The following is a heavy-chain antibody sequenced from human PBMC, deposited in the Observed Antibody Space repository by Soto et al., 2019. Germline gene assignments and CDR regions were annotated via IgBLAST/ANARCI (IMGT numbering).Heavy chain of an antibody. V-gene: IGHV3-23*01. D-gene: IGHD3-9*01. CDR3: AKERRNVDWLGMWDS. CDR1: GFVFYTYA. J-gene: IGHJ5*01. CDR2: IGGGGGGI. Sequence: EGQLLESGGGLVEPGGSLRLSCAASGFVFYTYAMTWVRQAPGKGLEWVASIGGGGGGIYYAASVRDRFTISRDNSDKKLFLQMDRLRPDDTGVYYCAKERRNVDWLGMWDSWGPGTLVAVSS.